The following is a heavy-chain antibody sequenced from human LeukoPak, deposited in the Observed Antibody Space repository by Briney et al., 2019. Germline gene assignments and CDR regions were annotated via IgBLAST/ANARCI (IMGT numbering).Heavy chain of an antibody. D-gene: IGHD1-26*01. Sequence: SETLSLTCTVSGGSISSSTYYWGWIRQPPGKGLEWIGSVCYGGTTYYSPSLKSRVTISIDTSNNQFSLRLSSVTAADTAVFFCARVERYSGSFDTWGQGSLVTVSS. J-gene: IGHJ4*02. CDR1: GGSISSSTYY. CDR2: VCYGGTT. CDR3: ARVERYSGSFDT. V-gene: IGHV4-39*07.